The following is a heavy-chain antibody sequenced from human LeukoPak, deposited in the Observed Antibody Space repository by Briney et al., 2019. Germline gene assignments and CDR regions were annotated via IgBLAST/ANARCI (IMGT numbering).Heavy chain of an antibody. CDR1: GYSFTRYW. D-gene: IGHD3-22*01. Sequence: GESLKISCKGSGYSFTRYWIGWVRQMPGKGLEWMGIIYPGDSDTRYSPSFQGQVTISVDRSISTAYLQWSSLKASDTAMYYCARSVSYYYDSSGYYPFDYWGQGTLVTVSS. CDR3: ARSVSYYYDSSGYYPFDY. CDR2: IYPGDSDT. V-gene: IGHV5-51*01. J-gene: IGHJ4*02.